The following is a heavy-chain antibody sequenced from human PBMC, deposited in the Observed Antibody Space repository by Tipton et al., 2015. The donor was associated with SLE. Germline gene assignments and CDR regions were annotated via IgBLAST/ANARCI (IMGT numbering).Heavy chain of an antibody. CDR2: IYHSGST. D-gene: IGHD6-13*01. CDR1: GYSISSGYY. J-gene: IGHJ4*02. Sequence: GLVKPSETLSLTCAVSGYSISSGYYWGWIRQPPGKGLEWIGSIYHSGSTYYNPSLKSRVTISVDTSKNQFSLKLSSVTAADTAVYYCARERAAAGVAMSSGYVVAYFDYWGQGTLVTVSS. CDR3: ARERAAAGVAMSSGYVVAYFDY. V-gene: IGHV4-38-2*02.